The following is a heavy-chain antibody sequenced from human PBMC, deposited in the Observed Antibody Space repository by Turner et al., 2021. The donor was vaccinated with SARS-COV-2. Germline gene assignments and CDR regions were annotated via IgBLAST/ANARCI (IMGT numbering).Heavy chain of an antibody. CDR2: IFPTFSRT. Sequence: VKLVQSGAEAKKPGSSVKVSCKASGDTFRNSAINWVRQAPGQGLECIGRIFPTFSRTNYAQDCQGRVTITAYKSSITLNMELSSLRSDDTAVYYCAREGSSLDYWGQGTLVTVSS. J-gene: IGHJ4*02. CDR1: GDTFRNSA. CDR3: AREGSSLDY. V-gene: IGHV1-69*04.